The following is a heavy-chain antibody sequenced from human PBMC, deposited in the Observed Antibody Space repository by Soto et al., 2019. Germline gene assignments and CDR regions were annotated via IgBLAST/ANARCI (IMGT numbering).Heavy chain of an antibody. CDR3: ARDDGGYYYYGMDV. V-gene: IGHV3-48*02. J-gene: IGHJ6*02. Sequence: EVQLVESGGGLVQPGGSLRLSCAASGFTFSSYSMNWVRQAPGKGLEWVSYISSSSSTIYYADSVTGRFTISRDNAKNSLYLQMNSLRDEDTAVYYCARDDGGYYYYGMDVWGQGTTVTVSS. D-gene: IGHD2-15*01. CDR2: ISSSSSTI. CDR1: GFTFSSYS.